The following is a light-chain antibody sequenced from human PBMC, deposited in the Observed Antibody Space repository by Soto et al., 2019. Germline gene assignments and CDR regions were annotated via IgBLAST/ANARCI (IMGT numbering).Light chain of an antibody. CDR3: QQYNSYSRT. Sequence: DIQMTQSPSTLSASVGDRIIITCRASQSIGRWLAWYQQKPGTAPKLLIYKASSLESGVPSRFSGSGSGTEFTLTISSLQPDDFATYYCQQYNSYSRTFGQGTKVDIK. CDR2: KAS. CDR1: QSIGRW. V-gene: IGKV1-5*03. J-gene: IGKJ2*01.